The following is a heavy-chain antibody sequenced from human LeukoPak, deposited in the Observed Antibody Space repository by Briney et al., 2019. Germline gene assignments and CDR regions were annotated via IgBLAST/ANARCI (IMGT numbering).Heavy chain of an antibody. Sequence: GGSLRLSCAASGFTFSSYAMSWVRQAPGRGLEWVSGISAGGGSTYYADSVRGRISLFRDNCKSTLYLEMNSLQAGDAAVYHCAKDVRGWSGYYRDASDIWGQGTMVTVSS. D-gene: IGHD3-3*01. CDR1: GFTFSSYA. CDR2: ISAGGGST. J-gene: IGHJ3*02. CDR3: AKDVRGWSGYYRDASDI. V-gene: IGHV3-23*01.